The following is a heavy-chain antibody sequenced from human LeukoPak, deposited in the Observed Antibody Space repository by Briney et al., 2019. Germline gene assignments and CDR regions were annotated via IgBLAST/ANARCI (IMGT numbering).Heavy chain of an antibody. Sequence: SETLSLTCSVSGASISSGSNYWGWIRQPPGKTLEWIGSIYSSGSTYYNPSLKSRVIIIIDTPKNHFSLTLSSVTAADTAVYYCARDSVYSGSSLDYWGQGTLVTVSS. CDR2: IYSSGST. CDR1: GASISSGSNY. D-gene: IGHD1-26*01. CDR3: ARDSVYSGSSLDY. V-gene: IGHV4-39*07. J-gene: IGHJ4*02.